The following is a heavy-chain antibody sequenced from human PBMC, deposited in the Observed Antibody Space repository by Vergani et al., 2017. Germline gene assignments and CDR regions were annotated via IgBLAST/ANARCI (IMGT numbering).Heavy chain of an antibody. CDR3: AKDLITMVRGVINYYYYGMDV. D-gene: IGHD3-10*01. CDR2: IWYDGSNK. V-gene: IGHV3-33*06. Sequence: QVQLVESGGGVVQPGRSLRLSCAASGFTFSSYGMHWVRQAPGKGLEWVAVIWYDGSNKYYADSVKGRFTISRDNSKNTLYLQMNSLRAEDTAVYYCAKDLITMVRGVINYYYYGMDVWGQGTTVTVSS. CDR1: GFTFSSYG. J-gene: IGHJ6*02.